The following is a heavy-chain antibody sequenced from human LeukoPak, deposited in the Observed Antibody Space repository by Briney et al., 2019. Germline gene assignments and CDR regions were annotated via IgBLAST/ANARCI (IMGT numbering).Heavy chain of an antibody. Sequence: SETLSLTCTVSGGSISSYYWSWIRQPPGKGLEWIGEINHSGSTNYNPSLKSRVTISVDTSKNQFSLKLSSVTAADTAVYYCAREKVVVVPARPSRDYYYMDVWGKGTTVTVSS. J-gene: IGHJ6*03. CDR1: GGSISSYY. D-gene: IGHD2-2*01. V-gene: IGHV4-34*01. CDR2: INHSGST. CDR3: AREKVVVVPARPSRDYYYMDV.